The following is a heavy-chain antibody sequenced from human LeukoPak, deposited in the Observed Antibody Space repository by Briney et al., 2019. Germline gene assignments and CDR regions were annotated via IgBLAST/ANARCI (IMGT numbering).Heavy chain of an antibody. Sequence: PGGSLRLSCAASGFTFISYGMHWVRQAPGKGLEWVAFIRHDGSNEYYADSVKGRFTISIDNSKNTLYLQMNSLRTEDTAVYYCAKDLRGYSYGGYYFDYWGQGTLVTVSS. J-gene: IGHJ4*02. CDR2: IRHDGSNE. CDR3: AKDLRGYSYGGYYFDY. V-gene: IGHV3-30*02. CDR1: GFTFISYG. D-gene: IGHD5-18*01.